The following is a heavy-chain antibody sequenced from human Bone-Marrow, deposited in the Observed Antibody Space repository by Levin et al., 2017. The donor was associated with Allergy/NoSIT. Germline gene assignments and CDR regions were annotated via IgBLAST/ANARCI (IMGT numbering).Heavy chain of an antibody. J-gene: IGHJ6*02. CDR1: GFTFSSYA. CDR2: ISGSGGST. Sequence: SGGSLRLSCAASGFTFSSYAMSWVRQAPGKGLEWVSAISGSGGSTYYADSVKGRFTISRDNSKNTLYLQMNSLRAEDTAVYYCARMVAARPGQSYYYYGMDVWGQGTTVTVSS. CDR3: ARMVAARPGQSYYYYGMDV. V-gene: IGHV3-23*01. D-gene: IGHD6-6*01.